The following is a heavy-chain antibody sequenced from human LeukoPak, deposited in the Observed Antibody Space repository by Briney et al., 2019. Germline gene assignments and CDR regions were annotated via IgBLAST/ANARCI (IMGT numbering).Heavy chain of an antibody. CDR1: GFTFSNYW. J-gene: IGHJ4*02. Sequence: GGFLRLSCAASGFTFSNYWMTWVRQAPGKGLEWVAHINQDGGEKYYVGSVKGRFTISRDNSKNTLYLQMNSLRVEDTAIYYCAKGGGYSSSWYPDYWGQGTLVTASS. CDR3: AKGGGYSSSWYPDY. D-gene: IGHD6-13*01. V-gene: IGHV3-7*03. CDR2: INQDGGEK.